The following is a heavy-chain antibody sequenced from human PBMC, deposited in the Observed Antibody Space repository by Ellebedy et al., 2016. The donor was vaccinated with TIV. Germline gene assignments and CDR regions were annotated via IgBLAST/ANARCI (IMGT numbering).Heavy chain of an antibody. Sequence: SETLSLXXSVQGGSFLGYYWSWIRQPPGKGLEWIGEINHSGSTNYNPSLKSRVTISVDTSKNQFSLKLSSVTAADTAVYYCARRGSGYSYALGYWGQGTLVTVSS. D-gene: IGHD5-18*01. CDR3: ARRGSGYSYALGY. CDR2: INHSGST. V-gene: IGHV4-34*01. CDR1: GGSFLGYY. J-gene: IGHJ1*01.